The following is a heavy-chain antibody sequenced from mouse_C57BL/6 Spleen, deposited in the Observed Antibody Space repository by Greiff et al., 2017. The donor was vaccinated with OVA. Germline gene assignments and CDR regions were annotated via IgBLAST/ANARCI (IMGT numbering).Heavy chain of an antibody. CDR2: IYPGDGDT. D-gene: IGHD2-4*01. Sequence: QVQLQQSGPELVKPGASVKISCKASGYAFSSSWMNWVKQRPGKGLEWIGRIYPGDGDTNYNGKFKGKATLTADKSSSTAYMQLSSLTSEDSAVYFCACYDSLGGFDYWGQGTTLTVSS. J-gene: IGHJ2*01. CDR1: GYAFSSSW. V-gene: IGHV1-82*01. CDR3: ACYDSLGGFDY.